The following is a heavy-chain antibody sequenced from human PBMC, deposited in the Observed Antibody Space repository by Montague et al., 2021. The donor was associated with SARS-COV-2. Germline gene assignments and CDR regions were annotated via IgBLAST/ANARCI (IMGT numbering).Heavy chain of an antibody. D-gene: IGHD3-10*01. CDR3: ARVTTKRTRYGSGSYRGFDAFDI. CDR2: IFYSGST. J-gene: IGHJ3*02. Sequence: SETLSLTCTVSGGSISSSSYYWGWIRQPPGKGLEWIGNIFYSGSTYYNTSLKSRVTISVDTSKNQFSLRLSSVTAADTAVYYCARVTTKRTRYGSGSYRGFDAFDIWGQGTMVTVSS. V-gene: IGHV4-39*01. CDR1: GGSISSSSYY.